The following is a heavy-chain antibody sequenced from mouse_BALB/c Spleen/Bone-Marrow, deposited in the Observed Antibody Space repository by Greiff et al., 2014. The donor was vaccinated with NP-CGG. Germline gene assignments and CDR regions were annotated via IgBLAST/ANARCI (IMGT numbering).Heavy chain of an antibody. CDR3: ARDGYYVFYAMDY. CDR2: INSNGGST. V-gene: IGHV5-6-3*01. CDR1: GFTFSSYG. J-gene: IGHJ4*01. Sequence: EVMLVESGGGLVQPGGSLKLSCAASGFTFSSYGMSWVRQTPDKRLELVATINSNGGSTYYPDSVKDRFTISRDNAKNTLYLQMSSLKSEDTAMYYCARDGYYVFYAMDYWGQGTSVTVSS. D-gene: IGHD2-3*01.